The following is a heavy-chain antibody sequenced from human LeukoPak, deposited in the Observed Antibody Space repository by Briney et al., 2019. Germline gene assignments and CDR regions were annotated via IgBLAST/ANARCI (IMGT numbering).Heavy chain of an antibody. V-gene: IGHV1-18*01. CDR1: GYTFTSYG. J-gene: IGHJ4*02. Sequence: GASVKVSCKASGYTFTSYGISWVRQAPGQGLEWMGWISAYNGNTNYAQKLQGRVTMTTDTSTSTAYMELRSLRSDDTAVYYCARDSEQGYYDSSGYSDYWGQGTLVTVSS. D-gene: IGHD3-22*01. CDR3: ARDSEQGYYDSSGYSDY. CDR2: ISAYNGNT.